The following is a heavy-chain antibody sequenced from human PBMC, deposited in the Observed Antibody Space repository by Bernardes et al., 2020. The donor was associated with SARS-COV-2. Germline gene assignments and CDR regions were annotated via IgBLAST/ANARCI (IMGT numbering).Heavy chain of an antibody. Sequence: SLRLSCAASGFIFSNYGMHWVRQAPGKGLEWVATIWHDGSNRKYGDSVKGRFTISRDNSKNTLVLQVNSLRVEDTAIYYCVREGGAAEGNFDCWGRGTLVTVSS. CDR3: VREGGAAEGNFDC. J-gene: IGHJ4*02. CDR1: GFIFSNYG. V-gene: IGHV3-33*01. D-gene: IGHD6-13*01. CDR2: IWHDGSNR.